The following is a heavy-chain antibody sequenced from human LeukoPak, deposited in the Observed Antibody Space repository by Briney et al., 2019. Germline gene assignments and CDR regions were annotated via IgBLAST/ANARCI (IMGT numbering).Heavy chain of an antibody. Sequence: GGSLRLTCAVSGFTFSSYSMTWVRQAPGKGLEWVSSISSSSSYIYYADSVKGRFTISRDNAKNSLYLQMNSLRAEDTAVYYCARDRLYYDSSGYYYDYYGMDVWGQGTTVTVSS. J-gene: IGHJ6*02. CDR1: GFTFSSYS. CDR2: ISSSSSYI. CDR3: ARDRLYYDSSGYYYDYYGMDV. D-gene: IGHD3-22*01. V-gene: IGHV3-21*01.